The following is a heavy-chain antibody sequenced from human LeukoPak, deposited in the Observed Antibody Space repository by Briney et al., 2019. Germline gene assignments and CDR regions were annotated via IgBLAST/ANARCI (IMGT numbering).Heavy chain of an antibody. CDR1: GYTLTELS. D-gene: IGHD6-13*01. J-gene: IGHJ5*02. Sequence: ASVKVSCKVSGYTLTELSMHWVRQAPGKGLEWMGGFDPEDGETIYAQKFQGRVTMTEDTSTDTAYMELSSLRSEDTAVYYCATDSTGSSWYWDWFDPWGQGTLVTVSS. V-gene: IGHV1-24*01. CDR2: FDPEDGET. CDR3: ATDSTGSSWYWDWFDP.